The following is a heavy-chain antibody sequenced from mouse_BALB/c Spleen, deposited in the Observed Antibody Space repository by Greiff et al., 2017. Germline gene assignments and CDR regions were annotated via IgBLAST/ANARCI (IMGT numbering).Heavy chain of an antibody. J-gene: IGHJ2*01. V-gene: IGHV1-69*02. CDR2: IDPSDSYT. CDR1: GYTFTSYW. CDR3: ASGERVDY. Sequence: QVHVKQPGAELVKPGASVKLSCKASGYTFTSYWMHWVKQRPGQGLEWIGEIDPSDSYTNYNQKFKGKATLTVDKSSSTAYMQLSSLTSEDCAVYYCASGERVDYWGQGTTRTVSS.